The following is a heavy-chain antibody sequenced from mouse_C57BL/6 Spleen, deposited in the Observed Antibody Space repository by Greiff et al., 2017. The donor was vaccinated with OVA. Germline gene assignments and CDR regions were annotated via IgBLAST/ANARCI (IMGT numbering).Heavy chain of an antibody. CDR3: ARQRSLPGAMDY. CDR2: IWSDGST. D-gene: IGHD2-1*01. CDR1: GFSLTSYG. Sequence: VKVEESGPGLVAPSQSLSITCTVSGFSLTSYGVHWVRQPPGKGLEWLVVIWSDGSTTYNSALKSRLSISKDNSKSQVFLKMNSLQTDDTAMYYCARQRSLPGAMDYWGQGTSVTVSS. J-gene: IGHJ4*01. V-gene: IGHV2-6-1*01.